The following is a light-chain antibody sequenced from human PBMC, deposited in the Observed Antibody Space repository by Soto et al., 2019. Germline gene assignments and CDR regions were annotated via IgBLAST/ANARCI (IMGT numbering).Light chain of an antibody. CDR3: QHSYSTSAPIT. J-gene: IGKJ4*01. V-gene: IGKV1-39*01. Sequence: DIQMTQSPSSLSASVGDRVTLTCRASQSIVSYLNWYQQKPGKAPKLLIYAASSLQGGVPSRFSGSGSGTDFTLTISSLQPEDFATYYCQHSYSTSAPITFGGGTKVEIK. CDR2: AAS. CDR1: QSIVSY.